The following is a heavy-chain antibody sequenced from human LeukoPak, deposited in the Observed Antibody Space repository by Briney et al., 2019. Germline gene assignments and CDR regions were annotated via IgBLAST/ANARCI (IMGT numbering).Heavy chain of an antibody. J-gene: IGHJ3*02. CDR1: GFTFDDYA. Sequence: GGSLRLSCAASGFTFDDYAMHWVRQAPGKGLEWVSGISWNSGSIGYADSVKGRFTISRDNAKNSLYLQMNSLRAEDTAVYYCARPPYSGSYYDAFDIWGQGTMVTVSS. D-gene: IGHD1-26*01. V-gene: IGHV3-9*01. CDR2: ISWNSGSI. CDR3: ARPPYSGSYYDAFDI.